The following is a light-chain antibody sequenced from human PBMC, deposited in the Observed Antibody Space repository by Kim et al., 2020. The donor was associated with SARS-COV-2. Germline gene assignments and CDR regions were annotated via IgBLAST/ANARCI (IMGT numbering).Light chain of an antibody. V-gene: IGLV3-21*04. CDR2: YDS. CDR3: QVWDYSGDNWV. CDR1: NIGSKS. Sequence: YELTQPPSVSVAPGQTARITCGGNNIGSKSVHWYQQKPGQAPVLVIYYDSDRPSGIPERFSGSNSGNTATLTLSRVEAGDEADYYCQVWDYSGDNWVFGG. J-gene: IGLJ3*02.